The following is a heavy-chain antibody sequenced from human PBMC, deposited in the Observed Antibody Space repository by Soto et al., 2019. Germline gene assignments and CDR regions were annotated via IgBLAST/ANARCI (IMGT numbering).Heavy chain of an antibody. CDR2: IKQDGSEK. D-gene: IGHD5-18*01. J-gene: IGHJ5*02. V-gene: IGHV3-7*05. CDR3: VREIQLWVWRATNWFDP. Sequence: GGSLRLSCAASGFTFSSYWMSWVRQAPGKGLEWVANIKQDGSEKYYVDSVKGRFTISRDNAKNSLYLQMNSLRAEDTAVYYCVREIQLWVWRATNWFDPWGQGTQVTVSS. CDR1: GFTFSSYW.